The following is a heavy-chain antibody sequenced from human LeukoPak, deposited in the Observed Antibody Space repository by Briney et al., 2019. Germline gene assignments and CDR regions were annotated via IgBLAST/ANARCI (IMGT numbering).Heavy chain of an antibody. Sequence: PGRSLRLSCAASGFTVSSDYMSWVRQAPGKGLEWVSVIYTDGRTFFADFVKGRFTISRDTSKNMLYLQMNSLRVEDTAVYYCARGTPTVSAGHYWGQGTLVTVPS. CDR3: ARGTPTVSAGHY. CDR1: GFTVSSDY. V-gene: IGHV3-53*01. CDR2: IYTDGRT. J-gene: IGHJ4*02. D-gene: IGHD2-15*01.